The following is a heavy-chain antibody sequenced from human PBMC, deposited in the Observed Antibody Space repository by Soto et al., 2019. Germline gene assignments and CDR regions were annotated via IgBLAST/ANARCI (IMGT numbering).Heavy chain of an antibody. CDR2: INHSGST. CDR3: ARGRGYVYGKNFYGMDV. CDR1: RGSFSGFY. J-gene: IGHJ6*02. D-gene: IGHD5-18*01. V-gene: IGHV4-34*01. Sequence: QVQLQQRGAGLLKPSETLALTCGVYRGSFSGFYWTWIRQTPGKGLEWIGEINHSGSTNYNPSFKIRVTISVDRSTNYCSLKMTSVTAADAAVYYCARGRGYVYGKNFYGMDVWGQGTTVSVSS.